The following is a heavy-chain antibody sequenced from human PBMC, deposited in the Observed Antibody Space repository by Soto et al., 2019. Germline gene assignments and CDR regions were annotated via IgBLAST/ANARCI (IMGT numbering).Heavy chain of an antibody. Sequence: EVQLVESGGGWLRPGGSLRLSGAASVSIFSNAWSNWVCRAPGKGLGGAGRIKSKTDGGTTDYAAPVKGRFTISRDDSKNTLYLQMNSLKTEDTAVYYCTTDFIEGHSSGWYSYWGQGTLVTVSS. J-gene: IGHJ4*02. D-gene: IGHD6-19*01. CDR2: IKSKTDGGTT. V-gene: IGHV3-15*07. CDR1: VSIFSNAW. CDR3: TTDFIEGHSSGWYSY.